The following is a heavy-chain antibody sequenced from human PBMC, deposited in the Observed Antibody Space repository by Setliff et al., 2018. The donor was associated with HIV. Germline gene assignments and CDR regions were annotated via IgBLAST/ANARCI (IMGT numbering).Heavy chain of an antibody. Sequence: SVKVSCKVSGDTFNNYGLNWVRQAPGQGLEWMGGIIPIFKSADYAQKFQGRVTITTGESTSTAYMDLSSLKSEDTAISYCARTSGDAYNYEGAFDVWGQGTLVTVSS. CDR1: GDTFNNYG. D-gene: IGHD5-12*01. J-gene: IGHJ3*01. V-gene: IGHV1-69*05. CDR2: IIPIFKSA. CDR3: ARTSGDAYNYEGAFDV.